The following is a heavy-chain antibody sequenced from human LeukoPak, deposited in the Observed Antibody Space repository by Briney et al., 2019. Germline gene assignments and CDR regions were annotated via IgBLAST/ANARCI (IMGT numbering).Heavy chain of an antibody. J-gene: IGHJ3*02. CDR3: AREYRGSSFGVVSHAFDI. CDR2: IYYSGST. V-gene: IGHV4-59*01. D-gene: IGHD3-3*01. Sequence: SETLSLTCTVSGGSISSYYWSWIRQPPGKGLEWIGYIYYSGSTNYNPSLKSRVTISVDTSKNQFSLRLSSATAADTAVYYCAREYRGSSFGVVSHAFDIWGQGTMVTVSS. CDR1: GGSISSYY.